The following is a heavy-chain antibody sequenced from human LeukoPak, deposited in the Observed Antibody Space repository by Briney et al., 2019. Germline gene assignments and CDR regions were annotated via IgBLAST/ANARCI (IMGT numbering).Heavy chain of an antibody. CDR1: GFTVSSNY. CDR2: ISGSGGST. V-gene: IGHV3-23*01. J-gene: IGHJ3*02. Sequence: GGSLRLSCAASGFTVSSNYMSWVRQAPGKGLEWVSAISGSGGSTYYADSVKGRFTISRDNSKNTLYLQMNSLRAEDTAVYYCAKDGRSGYYSAFDIWGQGTMVTVSS. CDR3: AKDGRSGYYSAFDI. D-gene: IGHD3-22*01.